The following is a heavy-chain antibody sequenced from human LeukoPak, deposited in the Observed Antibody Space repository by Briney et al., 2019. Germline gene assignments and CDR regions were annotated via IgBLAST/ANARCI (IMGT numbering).Heavy chain of an antibody. CDR3: VRIPNSAGFQNWFDP. V-gene: IGHV3-21*01. D-gene: IGHD6-19*01. J-gene: IGHJ5*02. CDR1: GFTFSTST. Sequence: GGSLRLSCAASGFTFSTSTMNWVRQAPGKGLEWVSSISSSNDYIYYADSVKGRFTISRDNAKNSLYLQMNSLRAEDTAMYYCVRIPNSAGFQNWFDPWGQGTLVTVSS. CDR2: ISSSNDYI.